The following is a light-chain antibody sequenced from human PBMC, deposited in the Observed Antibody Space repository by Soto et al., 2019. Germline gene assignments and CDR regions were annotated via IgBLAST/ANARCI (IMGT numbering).Light chain of an antibody. CDR2: DAS. CDR3: QQRSIWPLT. V-gene: IGKV3-11*01. J-gene: IGKJ4*01. CDR1: QNIGSS. Sequence: EIVWTQSPATLSLSPGERATLSCRASQNIGSSLAWFQQKPGQAPRLLMYDASNRATGIPARISGSGSGTDFTLAISSLEPEDSAVYFCQQRSIWPLTFGGGTKVEIK.